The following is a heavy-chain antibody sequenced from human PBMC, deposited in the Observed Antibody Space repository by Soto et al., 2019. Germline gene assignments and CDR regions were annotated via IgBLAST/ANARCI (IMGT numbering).Heavy chain of an antibody. CDR1: GDSIISSDFY. CDR2: IFYLGSS. CDR3: ARHSLALRKNNWFDP. D-gene: IGHD3-3*02. V-gene: IGHV4-39*01. J-gene: IGHJ5*02. Sequence: SETLSLTCTVSGDSIISSDFYWGWVRQPPGKGLEWIGSIFYLGSSYYNPSLKSRVTMSVDTSKNQFSLRLRSVTAAGTALYFCARHSLALRKNNWFDPWGQGIMVTVSS.